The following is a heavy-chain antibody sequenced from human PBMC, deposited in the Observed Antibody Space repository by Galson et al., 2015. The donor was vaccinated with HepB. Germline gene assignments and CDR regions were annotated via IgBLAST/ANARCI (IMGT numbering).Heavy chain of an antibody. Sequence: SVKVSCKASGYTFTGYYMHWVRQAPGQGLEWMGWINPNSGGTNYAQKFQGWVTMTRDTSISTAYMELSRLRSDDTAVYYCARAHAPDYYDSPGDYWGQGTLVTVSS. CDR2: INPNSGGT. D-gene: IGHD3-22*01. J-gene: IGHJ4*02. CDR1: GYTFTGYY. V-gene: IGHV1-2*04. CDR3: ARAHAPDYYDSPGDY.